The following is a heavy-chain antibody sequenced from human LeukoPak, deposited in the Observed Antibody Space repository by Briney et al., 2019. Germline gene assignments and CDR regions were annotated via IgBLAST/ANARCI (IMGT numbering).Heavy chain of an antibody. D-gene: IGHD3-3*01. CDR3: ANDDFWSGYYPYFDY. Sequence: PAGGSLRLSCAASGFTFSSYAMSWVRQAPGKGLEWVSAISGSGGSTYYADSVKGRFTISRDNSKNTLYLQMNSLRAEDTAVYYCANDDFWSGYYPYFDYWGQGTLVTVSS. CDR2: ISGSGGST. CDR1: GFTFSSYA. J-gene: IGHJ4*02. V-gene: IGHV3-23*01.